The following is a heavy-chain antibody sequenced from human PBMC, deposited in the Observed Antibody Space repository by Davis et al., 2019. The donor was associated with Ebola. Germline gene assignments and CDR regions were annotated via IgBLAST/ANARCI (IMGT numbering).Heavy chain of an antibody. Sequence: GESLKISCAASGFTFSDYYMSWIRQAPGKGLEWVSYISSSGSTIYYADSVKGRFTIYRDNAKNSLYLQMNSLRAEDTAVYYCARDKTAAGNSKVGYYGMDVWGQGTTVTVSS. CDR3: ARDKTAAGNSKVGYYGMDV. V-gene: IGHV3-11*01. J-gene: IGHJ6*02. D-gene: IGHD6-13*01. CDR2: ISSSGSTI. CDR1: GFTFSDYY.